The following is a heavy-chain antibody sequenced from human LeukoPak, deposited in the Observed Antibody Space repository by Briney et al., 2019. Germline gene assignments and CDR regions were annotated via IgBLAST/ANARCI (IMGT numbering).Heavy chain of an antibody. CDR1: GYTFSNYY. D-gene: IGHD6-13*01. CDR3: ARDRGEQQRFDL. CDR2: INPSSGGT. V-gene: IGHV1-2*02. Sequence: ASVKVSCKASGYTFSNYYMHWVRQAPGQGLEWMGWINPSSGGTDYAQKFQGRVTMTKDTSISTAYMELSRLRSDDTAVYYCARDRGEQQRFDLWGRGTLVTVSS. J-gene: IGHJ2*01.